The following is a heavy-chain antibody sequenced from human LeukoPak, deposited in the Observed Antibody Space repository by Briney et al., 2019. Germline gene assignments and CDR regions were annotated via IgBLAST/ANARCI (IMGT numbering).Heavy chain of an antibody. CDR2: IYPADSDT. V-gene: IGHV5-51*01. J-gene: IGHJ4*02. CDR3: ARQSRDGSKTRGYYFDS. Sequence: GESLKISCKGSGYSFTSYWIGWVRQMPGKGLEWMGIIYPADSDTTYSPSFEGQVTISVDKSISTVYLQWGSLKASDTAMYYCARQSRDGSKTRGYYFDSWGQGTLVTVSS. D-gene: IGHD3-10*01. CDR1: GYSFTSYW.